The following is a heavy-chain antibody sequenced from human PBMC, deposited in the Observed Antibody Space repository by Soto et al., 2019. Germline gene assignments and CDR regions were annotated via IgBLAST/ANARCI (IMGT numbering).Heavy chain of an antibody. V-gene: IGHV1-69*13. CDR1: GGTFSSYA. Sequence: AVKVSCKASGGTFSSYAISWVRQAPGQGLEWMGGIIPIFGTANYAQKFQGRVTITADESTSTAYMELSSLRSEDTAVYYCAIYYDRLNPFDIWGQGTTVTVS. CDR3: AIYYDRLNPFDI. CDR2: IIPIFGTA. J-gene: IGHJ3*02. D-gene: IGHD3-22*01.